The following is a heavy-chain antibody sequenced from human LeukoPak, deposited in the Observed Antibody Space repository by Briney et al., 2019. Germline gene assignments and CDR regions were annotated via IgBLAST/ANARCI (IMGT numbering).Heavy chain of an antibody. Sequence: ASVKVSCKASGYTFTSYDINWVRQATGQGLEWMGWMNPNSGNTGYAQKFQGRVTITRNTSISTAYMELSSLRSEDTAVYYCARGKRLWVYSSSWYTGFDPWGQGTLVTVSS. V-gene: IGHV1-8*03. CDR1: GYTFTSYD. J-gene: IGHJ5*02. CDR3: ARGKRLWVYSSSWYTGFDP. D-gene: IGHD6-13*01. CDR2: MNPNSGNT.